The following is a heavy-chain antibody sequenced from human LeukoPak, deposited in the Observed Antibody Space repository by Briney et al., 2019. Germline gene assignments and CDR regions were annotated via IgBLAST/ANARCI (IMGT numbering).Heavy chain of an antibody. D-gene: IGHD5-24*01. Sequence: PGGSLRLSCAASGFTFSASAMYWVRQASGKGLEWVGRIRNKANSYATTYAASVNGRFTISRDDSKNTAYLQMNSLRAEDTAIYYCTRVGYIDEGIDYWGQGTLVTVSS. CDR1: GFTFSASA. J-gene: IGHJ4*02. V-gene: IGHV3-73*01. CDR2: IRNKANSYAT. CDR3: TRVGYIDEGIDY.